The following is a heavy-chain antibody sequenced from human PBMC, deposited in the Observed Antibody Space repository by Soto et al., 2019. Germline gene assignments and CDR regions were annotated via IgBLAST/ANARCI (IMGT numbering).Heavy chain of an antibody. CDR3: ARWGWVKNTDY. CDR1: GFTFSSNG. V-gene: IGHV3-33*01. Sequence: QVQLVESGGGVVQPGTSLRLSCAASGFTFSSNGMHWVRQAPGKGLEWVAVIWYDGSNKYYADSVKGRFTISRDNSKNTLYLQMNSLRADDTAVYYCARWGWVKNTDYWGQGTLVTVSS. J-gene: IGHJ4*02. D-gene: IGHD2-21*01. CDR2: IWYDGSNK.